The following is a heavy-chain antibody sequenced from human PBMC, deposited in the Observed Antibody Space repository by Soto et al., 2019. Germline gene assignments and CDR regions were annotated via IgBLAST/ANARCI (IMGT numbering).Heavy chain of an antibody. CDR3: ARHYPIGNNWNYFDY. CDR1: GGSISIYY. D-gene: IGHD1-1*01. Sequence: SETLSLTCTVSGGSISIYYWGWIRQRPGKGLEWIGHISYSGSTNYNPSLESRITISVDTSNDQFSLKVNSVTAADTALYYCARHYPIGNNWNYFDYWGQGTLVTVSS. CDR2: ISYSGST. J-gene: IGHJ4*02. V-gene: IGHV4-59*08.